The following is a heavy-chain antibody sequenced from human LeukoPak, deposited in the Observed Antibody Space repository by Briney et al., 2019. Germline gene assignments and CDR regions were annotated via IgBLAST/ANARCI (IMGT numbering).Heavy chain of an antibody. V-gene: IGHV4-39*07. Sequence: TPETLSLTCTVSGGSISSSSYYWGWIRQPPGKGLEWIGSIYYSGSTYYNPSLKSRVTISVDTSKNQFSLKLSSVTAADTAVYYCAREEIAVAGFSIDYWGQGTLVTVSS. D-gene: IGHD6-19*01. CDR1: GGSISSSSYY. J-gene: IGHJ4*02. CDR2: IYYSGST. CDR3: AREEIAVAGFSIDY.